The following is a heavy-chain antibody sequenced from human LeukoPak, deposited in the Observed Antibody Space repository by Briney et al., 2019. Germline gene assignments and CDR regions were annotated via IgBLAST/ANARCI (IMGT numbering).Heavy chain of an antibody. D-gene: IGHD1-26*01. Sequence: GGSLRLSCAASGFTFSSYWMSWVRQAPGKGLEWVANIKQDGSEKYYVDSVKGRFTISRDNAKNSLYLQMNSLRAEDTAVYYCARDVKYRGHTRGSRGGAFDIWGQGTMVTVSS. CDR1: GFTFSSYW. V-gene: IGHV3-7*01. CDR3: ARDVKYRGHTRGSRGGAFDI. CDR2: IKQDGSEK. J-gene: IGHJ3*02.